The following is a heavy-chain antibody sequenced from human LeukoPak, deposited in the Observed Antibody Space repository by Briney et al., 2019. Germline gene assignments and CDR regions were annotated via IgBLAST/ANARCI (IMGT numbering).Heavy chain of an antibody. D-gene: IGHD2/OR15-2a*01. CDR2: INHSGST. CDR1: GGSFSGYY. J-gene: IGHJ5*02. V-gene: IGHV4-34*01. Sequence: SETLSLTCAVYGGSFSGYYWSWIRQPPGKGLEWIGEINHSGSTNYNPSLKSRVTMSVDTSKNQFSLKLRSVTAADTAVYYCARARLSYYESTRDCFDPWGQGTLVTVSS. CDR3: ARARLSYYESTRDCFDP.